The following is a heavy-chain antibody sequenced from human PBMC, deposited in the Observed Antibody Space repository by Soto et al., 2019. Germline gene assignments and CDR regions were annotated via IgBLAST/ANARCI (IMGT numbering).Heavy chain of an antibody. J-gene: IGHJ4*02. CDR1: GVSITTTGYS. Sequence: QLPLQESGSRLVKPSQTLSLTCAVSGVSITTTGYSWSWIRQPPGKGMEWIGYIYPTASTYYNSSVKGRVTNSLERTKNQFSLNLSSVTAAETAVYYCAGRVGEARVRDSGGQGTLVTVSS. D-gene: IGHD3-10*01. CDR2: IYPTAST. CDR3: AGRVGEARVRDS. V-gene: IGHV4-30-2*01.